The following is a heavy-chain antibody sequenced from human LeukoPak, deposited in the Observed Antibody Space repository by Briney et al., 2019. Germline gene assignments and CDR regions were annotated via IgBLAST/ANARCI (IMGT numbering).Heavy chain of an antibody. V-gene: IGHV4-59*01. CDR3: ARGDFCSKSNCYLRPMDV. CDR2: IYYSGST. J-gene: IGHJ6*03. CDR1: GASISVYY. D-gene: IGHD3-3*01. Sequence: SETLSPTCSVSGASISVYYWNWIRQPPGKGLEWIGYIYYSGSTTYNPSVKRRVTMSVDTAKNQFSLKVRSVTAADTAVYYCARGDFCSKSNCYLRPMDVWGKGTTVTVSS.